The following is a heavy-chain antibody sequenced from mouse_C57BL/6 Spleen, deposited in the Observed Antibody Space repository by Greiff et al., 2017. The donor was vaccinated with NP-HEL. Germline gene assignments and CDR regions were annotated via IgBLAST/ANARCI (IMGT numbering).Heavy chain of an antibody. Sequence: VQLQQPGAELVKPGASVKMSCKASGYTFTSYWITWVKQRPGQGLEWIGDIYPGSGSTNYNEKFKSKATLTVDTSSSTAYMQLSSLTSEYSAVYYCARWGDYYGSSDYFDYWGQGTTLTVSS. CDR2: IYPGSGST. V-gene: IGHV1-55*01. CDR1: GYTFTSYW. D-gene: IGHD1-1*01. CDR3: ARWGDYYGSSDYFDY. J-gene: IGHJ2*01.